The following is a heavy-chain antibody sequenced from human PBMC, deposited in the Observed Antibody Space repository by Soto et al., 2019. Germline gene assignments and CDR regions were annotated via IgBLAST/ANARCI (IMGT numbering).Heavy chain of an antibody. V-gene: IGHV3-30*18. CDR3: AKDLSQWLTRYFFDD. CDR1: GFTFSSYG. J-gene: IGHJ4*02. D-gene: IGHD6-19*01. Sequence: PGGSLRLSCEVSGFTFSSYGMHWVRQAPCKGLEWVAVISYDGSNKYYADSVKGRFTISRDNSKNTLYLQMNSLRAEDTAVYYCAKDLSQWLTRYFFDDWGQGTLVTVSS. CDR2: ISYDGSNK.